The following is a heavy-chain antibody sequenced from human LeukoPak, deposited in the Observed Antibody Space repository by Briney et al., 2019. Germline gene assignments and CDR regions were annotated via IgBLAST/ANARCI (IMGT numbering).Heavy chain of an antibody. J-gene: IGHJ4*02. D-gene: IGHD1-14*01. Sequence: GGSLRLSCSASGFTFSSYAMHWVRQAPGKGLEYVSAISSNGGSTYYADSVKGRFTISGDNSKNTLYLQMSSLRAEDTAVYYCVKPQPGGGFDYWGQGTLVTVSS. CDR3: VKPQPGGGFDY. V-gene: IGHV3-64D*09. CDR1: GFTFSSYA. CDR2: ISSNGGST.